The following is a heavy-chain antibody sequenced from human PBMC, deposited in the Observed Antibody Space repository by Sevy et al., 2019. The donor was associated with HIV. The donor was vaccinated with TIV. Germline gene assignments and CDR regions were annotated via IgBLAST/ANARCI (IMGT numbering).Heavy chain of an antibody. V-gene: IGHV3-13*01. CDR2: IGTAGDT. D-gene: IGHD2-15*01. Sequence: GGSLRLSCAASGFTFSSYDMHWVRQATGKGLEWVSAIGTAGDTYYPGSVKGRFTISRENAKNALYLQMNSLRAGDTAVYYCARGRYCRCCSCYYYYYGMDVWGQGTTVTVSS. CDR3: ARGRYCRCCSCYYYYYGMDV. CDR1: GFTFSSYD. J-gene: IGHJ6*02.